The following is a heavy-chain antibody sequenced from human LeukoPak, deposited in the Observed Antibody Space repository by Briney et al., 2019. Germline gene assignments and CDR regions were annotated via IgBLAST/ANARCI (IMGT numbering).Heavy chain of an antibody. J-gene: IGHJ4*02. CDR2: INPGGGST. Sequence: ASVKVSCKASGYTFTRRYLHWVRQAPGQGLEWMGIINPGGGSTGYAQKFQGRVTITADESTSTAYMELSSLRSEDTAVYYCARDDPDYYDSSGYYCWGQGTLVTVSS. V-gene: IGHV1-46*01. CDR1: GYTFTRRY. CDR3: ARDDPDYYDSSGYYC. D-gene: IGHD3-22*01.